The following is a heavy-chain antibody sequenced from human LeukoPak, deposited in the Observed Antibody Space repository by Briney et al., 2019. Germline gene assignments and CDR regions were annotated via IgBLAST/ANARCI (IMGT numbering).Heavy chain of an antibody. CDR2: ISAYNGNT. CDR3: ARNRDSSGYWYFDY. CDR1: GYTFTSYG. V-gene: IGHV1-18*01. D-gene: IGHD3-22*01. Sequence: ASVKVSCKASGYTFTSYGISWVRQAPGQGLEWMGWISAYNGNTNYAQKLQGRVTMTTDTSTSTAYMELRSLRSDDTAVYYCARNRDSSGYWYFDYWGQGTLVTVSS. J-gene: IGHJ4*02.